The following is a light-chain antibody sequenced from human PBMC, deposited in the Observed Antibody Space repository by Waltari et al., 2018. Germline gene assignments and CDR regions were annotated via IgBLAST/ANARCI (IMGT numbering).Light chain of an antibody. CDR2: VNSDGSH. J-gene: IGLJ3*02. CDR3: QTGGHGTGV. Sequence: QLVLTQSPSASASLGASVKLTCTLSSGHSTNVIAWLQKRPEKGPRDLMKVNSDGSHNKGDEIPNLSSGSWSGAEHYLTISSLQSEDEADYYCQTGGHGTGVFGGGNKLTVL. V-gene: IGLV4-69*01. CDR1: SGHSTNV.